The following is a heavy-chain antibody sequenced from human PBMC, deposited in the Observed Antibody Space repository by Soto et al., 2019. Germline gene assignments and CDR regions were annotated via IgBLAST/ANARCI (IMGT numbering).Heavy chain of an antibody. V-gene: IGHV1-18*01. CDR2: ISAYNGNT. D-gene: IGHD6-19*01. CDR1: GYTFTSYG. J-gene: IGHJ4*02. Sequence: QVQLVQSGAEVKKPGASVKVSCKASGYTFTSYGISWVRQAPGQGLEWMGWISAYNGNTNYAQKLQGRVTMTTDTSTSTAYLELRSLRSDDTAVYYCARDLWQWLVLGSGGHYWGQGTLVTVSS. CDR3: ARDLWQWLVLGSGGHY.